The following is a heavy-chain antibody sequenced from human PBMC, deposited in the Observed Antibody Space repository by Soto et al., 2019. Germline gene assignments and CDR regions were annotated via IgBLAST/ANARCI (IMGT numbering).Heavy chain of an antibody. CDR2: IIPILGIA. V-gene: IGHV1-69*04. CDR1: GGTFSSYT. Sequence: SVKVSCKASGGTFSSYTISWVRQAPGQGLEWMGRIIPILGIANYAQKFQGRVTITADKSTSTAYMELSSLRSEDTAVYYCARDPIGYSYGFSNYWGQGTLVTVSS. CDR3: ARDPIGYSYGFSNY. J-gene: IGHJ4*02. D-gene: IGHD5-18*01.